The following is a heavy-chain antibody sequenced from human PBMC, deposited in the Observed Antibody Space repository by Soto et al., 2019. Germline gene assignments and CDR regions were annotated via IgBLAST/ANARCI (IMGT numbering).Heavy chain of an antibody. CDR2: IYYIGST. V-gene: IGHV4-61*03. CDR3: ARSEATALDY. Sequence: SETLSLTYTVSGGSISSGGYYWSWIRQHPGKGLEWIGYIYYIGSTYYNPSLTSRVTISVDKSQNHFSLQLTFVTAADTAVYYCARSEATALDYWGQGTLVTVSS. CDR1: GGSISSGGYY. J-gene: IGHJ4*02.